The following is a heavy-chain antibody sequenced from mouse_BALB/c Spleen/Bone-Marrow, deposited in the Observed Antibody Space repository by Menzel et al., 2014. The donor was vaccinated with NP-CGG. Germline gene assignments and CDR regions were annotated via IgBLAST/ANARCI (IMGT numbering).Heavy chain of an antibody. V-gene: IGHV3-5*02. CDR1: GISITTGNYR. CDR2: IYYSGTI. D-gene: IGHD2-1*01. Sequence: EVQLQQSGPGLVKPSQTVSLTCTVTGISITTGNYRWSWVRQFPGNKLEWIGYIYYSGTITYNPSLTSRTTITRDTSKNQFFLEMNSLTAEDTATYYCARYGNYFDYWGQGTTLTVSS. J-gene: IGHJ2*01. CDR3: ARYGNYFDY.